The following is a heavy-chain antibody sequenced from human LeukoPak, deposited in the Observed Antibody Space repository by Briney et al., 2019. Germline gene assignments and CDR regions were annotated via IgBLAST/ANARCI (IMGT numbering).Heavy chain of an antibody. CDR2: IRYDGSNK. Sequence: GGSLRLSCAASGFTFSSYGMHWVRQAPGKGLEWVAFIRYDGSNKYYADSVKGRFTISRDNSKNTLYLQMNSLRAEDTAVYYCAKEWRSGSYYVNAFDIWGQGTMVTVSS. V-gene: IGHV3-30*02. CDR3: AKEWRSGSYYVNAFDI. J-gene: IGHJ3*02. CDR1: GFTFSSYG. D-gene: IGHD1-26*01.